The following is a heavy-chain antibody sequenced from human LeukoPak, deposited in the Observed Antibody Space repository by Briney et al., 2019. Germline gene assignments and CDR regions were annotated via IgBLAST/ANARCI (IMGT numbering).Heavy chain of an antibody. Sequence: SVKVSCKASGGTFSSYAISWVRQAPGQGLEWVGGIIPIFGTANYAQKFQGRVTITADKSTSTAYMELSSLRAEDTALYYCAKGGYYYGSGTDQYYFDYWGQGTLVTVSS. CDR1: GGTFSSYA. V-gene: IGHV1-69*06. CDR2: IIPIFGTA. J-gene: IGHJ4*02. D-gene: IGHD3-10*01. CDR3: AKGGYYYGSGTDQYYFDY.